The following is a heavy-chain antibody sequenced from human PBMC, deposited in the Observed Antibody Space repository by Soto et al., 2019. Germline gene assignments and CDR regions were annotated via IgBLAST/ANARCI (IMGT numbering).Heavy chain of an antibody. J-gene: IGHJ5*02. V-gene: IGHV3-74*03. D-gene: IGHD2-8*01. CDR3: VNGGWLGA. CDR2: IKSDGSVT. Sequence: EVQLVESGGDLVQSGGSLRLSCAASGFTFSNNWMHWARQGPGKGLEWVSHIKSDGSVTMYADSVKGRFTISRDNAKKTLYRQMISLRDEDTAMYSCVNGGWLGAWCQGTLVTVSS. CDR1: GFTFSNNW.